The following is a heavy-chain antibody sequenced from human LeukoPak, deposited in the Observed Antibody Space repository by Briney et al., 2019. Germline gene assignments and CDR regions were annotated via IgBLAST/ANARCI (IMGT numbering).Heavy chain of an antibody. CDR2: ITTYNGNT. D-gene: IGHD1-26*01. J-gene: IGHJ6*02. CDR1: GDTFSSYA. CDR3: ARVKWDLPYYYNYYGLDV. V-gene: IGHV1-18*01. Sequence: ASVKVSCKASGDTFSSYAISWVRQAPGQGLEWMGWITTYNGNTNYPQNLQGRVTMTTDTSTSTGYMELRSLRSDDTAVYYCARVKWDLPYYYNYYGLDVWGQGTTVTVSS.